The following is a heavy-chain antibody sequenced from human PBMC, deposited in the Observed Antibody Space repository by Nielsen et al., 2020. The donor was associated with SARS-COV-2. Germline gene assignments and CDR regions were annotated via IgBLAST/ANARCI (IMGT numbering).Heavy chain of an antibody. CDR2: IYYSGST. CDR1: GGSMTRSTHY. Sequence: GSLRLSCTVSGGSMTRSTHYWDWIRQPPGKGLEWIGSIYYSGSTFYNTSLKSRVTISVDTSKNQFSLKLSSVTAADTAVYYCARATPGSSSWSFYYYYYMDVWGKGTTVTVSS. J-gene: IGHJ6*03. D-gene: IGHD6-13*01. CDR3: ARATPGSSSWSFYYYYYMDV. V-gene: IGHV4-39*07.